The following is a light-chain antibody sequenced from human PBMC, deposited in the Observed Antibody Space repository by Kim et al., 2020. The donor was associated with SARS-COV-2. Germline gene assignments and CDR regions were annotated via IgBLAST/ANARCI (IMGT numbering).Light chain of an antibody. J-gene: IGLJ3*02. CDR2: EAN. V-gene: IGLV6-57*01. CDR3: LSYDSSNTLLWV. Sequence: TISCRHSSRLISSNYVQWYPPRPGRSPTPVIYEANQRPSGLPDRFSGSIVSSSYSASLTISGLKTEDEADYYCLSYDSSNTLLWVFGGGTQLTVL. CDR1: SRLISSNY.